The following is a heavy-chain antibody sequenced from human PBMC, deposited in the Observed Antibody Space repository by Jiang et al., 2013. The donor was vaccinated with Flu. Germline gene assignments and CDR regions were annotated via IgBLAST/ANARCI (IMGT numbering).Heavy chain of an antibody. J-gene: IGHJ5*02. V-gene: IGHV6-1*01. CDR3: ARESPLNWNYEGLYRFVGSYWFDP. D-gene: IGHD1-7*01. Sequence: RQSHREALSGLGRTYYRSKWYNDYAVSVKSRITINPDTSKNQFSLQLNSVTPEDTAVYYCARESPLNWNYEGLYRFVGSYWFDPWGQGTLVTVSS. CDR2: TYYRSKWYN.